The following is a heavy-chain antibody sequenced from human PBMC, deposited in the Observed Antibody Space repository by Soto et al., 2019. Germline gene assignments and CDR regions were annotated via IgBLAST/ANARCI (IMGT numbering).Heavy chain of an antibody. CDR1: GFSLDTPGVG. D-gene: IGHD3-3*01. CDR2: IYWDNDK. Sequence: QITLKEAGPSLVKPTQTLTLTCTFSGFSLDTPGVGVGWIRQPPGQALEYLGLIYWDNDKRLSPSLQSRLTITKDPATNQVFLTMTIMEPVDTAPYFCAERGRLGATDSWGPGTLVTVSS. J-gene: IGHJ4*02. CDR3: AERGRLGATDS. V-gene: IGHV2-5*02.